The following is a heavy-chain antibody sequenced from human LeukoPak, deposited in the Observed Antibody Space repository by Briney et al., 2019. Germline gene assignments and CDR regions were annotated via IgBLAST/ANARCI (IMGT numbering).Heavy chain of an antibody. J-gene: IGHJ6*02. D-gene: IGHD6-13*01. CDR1: GFTFSSYA. CDR3: AKDNDALEGGCSSSWYCGMDV. V-gene: IGHV3-23*01. CDR2: ISGSGGST. Sequence: GGSLRLSCAASGFTFSSYAMSWVRQAPGKGLEWVSAISGSGGSTYYADSVKGRFTIPRDNSKNTLYLQMNSLRAEDTAVYYCAKDNDALEGGCSSSWYCGMDVWGQGTTVTVSS.